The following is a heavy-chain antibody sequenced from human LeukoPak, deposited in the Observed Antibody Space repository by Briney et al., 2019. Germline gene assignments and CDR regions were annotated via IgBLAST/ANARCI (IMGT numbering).Heavy chain of an antibody. CDR1: GSTFSSYW. V-gene: IGHV3-7*01. D-gene: IGHD3-9*01. Sequence: PGGSLRLSCAASGSTFSSYWMSWVRQAPGKGLEWVANIKQNGSEKYYVDSVKGRFTISGDNAKNSLYLQMNSLRAEDMAVYYCARDTGVLRYFDWPEKYYYYYGMDVWGQGTTVTVSS. J-gene: IGHJ6*02. CDR3: ARDTGVLRYFDWPEKYYYYYGMDV. CDR2: IKQNGSEK.